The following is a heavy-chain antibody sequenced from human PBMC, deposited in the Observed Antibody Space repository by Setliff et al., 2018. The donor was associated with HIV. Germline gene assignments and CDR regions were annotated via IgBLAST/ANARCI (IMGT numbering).Heavy chain of an antibody. CDR1: GFSLSTGGVG. CDR2: IYWDDDK. CDR3: AHVEGGGNSAYFDF. V-gene: IGHV2-5*02. Sequence: SGPTLVNPTQTLTLTCPFSGFSLSTGGVGVGWIRQPPGKALEWLALIYWDDDKRYSPSLKSRLTISKDTSKNQVVLTMTNMDPVDTATYYCAHVEGGGNSAYFDFWGQGTLVTVSS. D-gene: IGHD2-21*02. J-gene: IGHJ4*02.